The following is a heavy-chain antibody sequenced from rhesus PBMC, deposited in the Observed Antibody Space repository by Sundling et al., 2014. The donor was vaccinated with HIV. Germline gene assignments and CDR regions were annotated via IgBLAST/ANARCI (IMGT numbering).Heavy chain of an antibody. CDR1: GGSISVGFQ. Sequence: QVQLQESGPGLVEPSETLSLTCGVSGGSISVGFQWSWVRQPPGQGLEWIGNIYGSSWSTNYNPSLQSRVTISKDPSKNQFSLKLTSLTDADTAVYFCATAYVSSYEWTYWGQGVLVTVSS. D-gene: IGHD3-28*01. CDR3: ATAYVSSYEWTY. J-gene: IGHJ4*01. CDR2: IYGSSWST. V-gene: IGHV4-76*01.